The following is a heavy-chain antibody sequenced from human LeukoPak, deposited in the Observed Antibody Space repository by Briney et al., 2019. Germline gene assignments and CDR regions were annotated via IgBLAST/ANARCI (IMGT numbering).Heavy chain of an antibody. CDR2: IYYSGST. CDR3: ARMRLRVRGAVDY. J-gene: IGHJ4*02. CDR1: GGSISSGGYY. D-gene: IGHD3-10*01. V-gene: IGHV4-31*03. Sequence: SQTLSLTCTVSGGSISSGGYYWSWIRQHPGKGLEWIGYIYYSGSTYYNPSLKSRVTISVDTSKNQSSLKLSSVTAADTAVYYCARMRLRVRGAVDYWGQGTLVTVSS.